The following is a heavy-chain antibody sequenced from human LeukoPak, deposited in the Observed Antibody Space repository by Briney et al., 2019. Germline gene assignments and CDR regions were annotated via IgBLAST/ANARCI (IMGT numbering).Heavy chain of an antibody. CDR3: ARDPSDDQAFDY. J-gene: IGHJ4*02. Sequence: PSETLSLTCTVSGGSVSSGSYYWSWIRQPPGKGQEWIGYIYYSGSTNYNPSLKSRVTISVDTSKNQFSLKLSSVTAADTAVYYCARDPSDDQAFDYWGQGTLVTVSS. CDR2: IYYSGST. V-gene: IGHV4-61*01. CDR1: GGSVSSGSYY.